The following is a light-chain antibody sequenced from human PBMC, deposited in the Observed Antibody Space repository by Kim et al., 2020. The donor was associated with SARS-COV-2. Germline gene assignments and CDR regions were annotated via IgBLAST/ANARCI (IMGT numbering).Light chain of an antibody. CDR1: NNNVGNGG. CDR2: RNN. CDR3: LAWDSSLTAWV. V-gene: IGLV10-54*01. Sequence: QAGLTQPPSVSKGLRQTATLTCTGNNNNVGNGGAAWLQQHQGHPPKLLSYRNNNRPSGISERLSASRSGNTASLTITGLQPEDEADYYCLAWDSSLTAWVFGGGTKLTVL. J-gene: IGLJ3*02.